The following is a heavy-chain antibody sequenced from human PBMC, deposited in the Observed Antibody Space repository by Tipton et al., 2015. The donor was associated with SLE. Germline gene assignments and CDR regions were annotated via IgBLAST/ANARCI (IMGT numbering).Heavy chain of an antibody. CDR3: ARGLDSGSYRYWYFDL. J-gene: IGHJ2*01. V-gene: IGHV1-46*01. CDR2: INPSGGST. Sequence: QSGAEVAKPGSSVNVSCKASGDTSSSHIITSVRQAPGQGLEWMGIINPSGGSTSYAQKFQGRVTMTRDTSTSTVYMELSSLRSEDTAVYYCARGLDSGSYRYWYFDLWGRGTLVTVSS. D-gene: IGHD1-26*01. CDR1: GDTSSSHI.